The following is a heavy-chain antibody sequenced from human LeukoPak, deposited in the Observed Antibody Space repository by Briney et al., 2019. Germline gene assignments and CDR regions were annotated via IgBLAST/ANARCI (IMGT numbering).Heavy chain of an antibody. CDR2: IYYSGST. J-gene: IGHJ4*02. D-gene: IGHD3-22*01. V-gene: IGHV4-39*01. CDR1: GGSISSSSYY. CDR3: ARPYYYDSSGMFDY. Sequence: SETLSLTCTVSGGSISSSSYYWGWIRQPPGKGLEWIGSIYYSGSTYYNPSLKSRVTISVDTSKNQFSLRLSSVTAADTAVYYCARPYYYDSSGMFDYWGQGTLVTVSS.